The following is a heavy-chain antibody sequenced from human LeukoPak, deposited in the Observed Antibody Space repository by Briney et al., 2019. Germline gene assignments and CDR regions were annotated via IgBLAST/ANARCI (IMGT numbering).Heavy chain of an antibody. CDR3: ARLGSTVTHFDY. D-gene: IGHD4-17*01. CDR1: GFTFSSYG. Sequence: GGSLRLSCAASGFTFSSYGMHWVRQAPGKGLEWVSVIYSGGSTYYADSVKGRFTISRDNSKNTLYLQMNSLRAGDTAVYFCARLGSTVTHFDYWGQGTLVTVSS. V-gene: IGHV3-66*01. J-gene: IGHJ4*02. CDR2: IYSGGST.